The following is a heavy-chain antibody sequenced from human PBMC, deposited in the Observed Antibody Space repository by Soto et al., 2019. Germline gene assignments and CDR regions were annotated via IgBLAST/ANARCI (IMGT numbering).Heavy chain of an antibody. CDR2: IYYSGST. J-gene: IGHJ4*02. CDR1: GGSISSYY. Sequence: SETLSLTCTVSGGSISSYYWSWIRQPPGKGLEWIGYIYYSGSTNYNPSLKSRVTISVDTSKNQFSLKLSSVTAADTAVYYCARASGSYDSSVRRRRDFDYWGQGTLVTVPQ. CDR3: ARASGSYDSSVRRRRDFDY. D-gene: IGHD3-22*01. V-gene: IGHV4-59*01.